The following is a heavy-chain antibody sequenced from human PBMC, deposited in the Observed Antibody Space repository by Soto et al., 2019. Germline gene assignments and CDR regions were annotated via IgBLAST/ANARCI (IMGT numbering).Heavy chain of an antibody. CDR2: MNPNSGNT. CDR3: AGSTNDDGDRQ. J-gene: IGHJ4*02. V-gene: IGHV1-8*01. D-gene: IGHD2-8*01. Sequence: QVQLVQSGAEVKKPGASVKVSCKASGYTFTSYDINWVRQAPGQGLEWMGWMNPNSGNTGYAQKFQGRVTRTSNTSISTAYMELTSLRSEDTAVYDCAGSTNDDGDRQWGEGPLVPVSS. CDR1: GYTFTSYD.